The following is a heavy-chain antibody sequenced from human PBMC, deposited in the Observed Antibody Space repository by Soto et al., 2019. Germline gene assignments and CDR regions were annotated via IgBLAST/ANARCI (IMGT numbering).Heavy chain of an antibody. CDR3: AHTHHTIFGVVITDPSYYYNGMDV. D-gene: IGHD3-3*01. CDR2: IIPIFGTA. V-gene: IGHV1-69*13. CDR1: GGTFSSYA. Sequence: SVKVSCKASGGTFSSYAISWVRQAPGQGLEWMGGIIPIFGTANYAQKFQGRVTITADESTSTAYMELSSLRSEDTAVYYCAHTHHTIFGVVITDPSYYYNGMDVWGQGTTVTVSS. J-gene: IGHJ6*02.